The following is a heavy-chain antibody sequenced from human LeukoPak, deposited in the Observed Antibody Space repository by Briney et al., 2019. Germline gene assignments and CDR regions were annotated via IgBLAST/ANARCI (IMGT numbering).Heavy chain of an antibody. CDR2: IKQDGSEK. CDR1: GFTFSSYW. Sequence: VGSLRLSCAASGFTFSSYWMSWVRQAPGKGLEWVANIKQDGSEKYYVDSVKGRFTISRYNAKNSLNLQMNSLRAEDTAVYYCARGLRSGSYCDYWGQGTLVTVSS. D-gene: IGHD1-26*01. J-gene: IGHJ4*02. CDR3: ARGLRSGSYCDY. V-gene: IGHV3-7*01.